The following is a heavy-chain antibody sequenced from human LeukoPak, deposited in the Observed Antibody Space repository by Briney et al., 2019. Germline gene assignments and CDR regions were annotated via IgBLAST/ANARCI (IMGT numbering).Heavy chain of an antibody. J-gene: IGHJ6*03. CDR1: GYTFTSYY. Sequence: ASVKVSCKASGYTFTSYYMHWVRQAPGQGLEWMGIINPSGGSTSYAQKFQGRVTMTRDMSTSTLYMELSSLRSEDTAVYYCARDRGYCSSTSCSNYYYYYMDVWGKGTTVTVSS. D-gene: IGHD2-2*01. CDR2: INPSGGST. V-gene: IGHV1-46*01. CDR3: ARDRGYCSSTSCSNYYYYYMDV.